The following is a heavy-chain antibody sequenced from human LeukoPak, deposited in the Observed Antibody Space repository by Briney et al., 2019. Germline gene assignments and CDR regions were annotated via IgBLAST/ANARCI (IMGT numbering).Heavy chain of an antibody. Sequence: GASVKVSCKASGYTFTNYYMHWVRQAPGQGLEWMGIINPSGGSTSYAQKFQGRVTMTRDTSTSTVYMELSSLRSEDTAVYYCASQGSSKTPFDYWGQGTLVTVSS. D-gene: IGHD4-11*01. CDR2: INPSGGST. CDR3: ASQGSSKTPFDY. CDR1: GYTFTNYY. V-gene: IGHV1-46*01. J-gene: IGHJ4*02.